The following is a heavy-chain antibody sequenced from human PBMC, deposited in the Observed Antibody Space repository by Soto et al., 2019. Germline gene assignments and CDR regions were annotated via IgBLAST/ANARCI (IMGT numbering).Heavy chain of an antibody. CDR3: TRGPRSTSTGTGAF. D-gene: IGHD1-1*01. V-gene: IGHV3-74*01. CDR1: GFTFSMYW. Sequence: GGSLRLSCAASGFTFSMYWMHWVRQVPGKGPEWVSRINDDGISTSYADSVKGRFTISRDNAKNTLYLQMNALRVEDTAVYYCTRGPRSTSTGTGAFWGQGTLVTVSS. J-gene: IGHJ4*02. CDR2: INDDGIST.